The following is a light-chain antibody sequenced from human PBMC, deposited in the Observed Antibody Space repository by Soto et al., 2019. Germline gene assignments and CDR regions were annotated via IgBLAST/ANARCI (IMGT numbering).Light chain of an antibody. V-gene: IGLV1-44*01. J-gene: IGLJ3*02. CDR1: SSNIGTNT. CDR2: SNN. CDR3: AAWDDSLNGVV. Sequence: QSALTQPPSASGTPGQGVTISCSGSSSNIGTNTVNWYQHLPGTAPKLLIYSNNQRPSGVPDRFSGSKSGASASLAISGLQSEDEADYYCAAWDDSLNGVVFGGGTKLTVL.